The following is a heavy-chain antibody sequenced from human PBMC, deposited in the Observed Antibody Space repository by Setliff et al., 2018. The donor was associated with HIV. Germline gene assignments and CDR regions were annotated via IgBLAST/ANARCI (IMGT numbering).Heavy chain of an antibody. V-gene: IGHV4-59*12. CDR2: IYNSEMI. CDR3: ARGHCSGTNCYGVDYYGMDV. Sequence: SETLSLTCAVYGGSFSSYYWIWIRQPPGKGLQWIGFIYNSEMINYNPSLKSRVSMSLDTSKNQFSVKLTSVTAADTAVYYCARGHCSGTNCYGVDYYGMDVWGQGTTVTVSS. D-gene: IGHD2-2*01. J-gene: IGHJ6*02. CDR1: GGSFSSYY.